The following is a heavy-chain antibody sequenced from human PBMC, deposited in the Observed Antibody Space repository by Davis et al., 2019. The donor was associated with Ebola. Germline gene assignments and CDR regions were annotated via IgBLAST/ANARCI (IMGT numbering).Heavy chain of an antibody. CDR3: AQGWWQQLDY. V-gene: IGHV3-23*01. D-gene: IGHD6-13*01. CDR2: IGGSGASS. Sequence: PGGSLRLSCAASGFTFSSYAMSWVRQAPGRGLEWVSSIGGSGASSFYADSVKGRFTISRDNSKNTLYLQMNSLRAEDTALYYCAQGWWQQLDYWGQGTLVTVSS. J-gene: IGHJ4*02. CDR1: GFTFSSYA.